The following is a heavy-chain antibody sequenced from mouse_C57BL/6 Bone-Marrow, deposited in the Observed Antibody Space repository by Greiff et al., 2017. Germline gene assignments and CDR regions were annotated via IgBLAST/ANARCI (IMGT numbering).Heavy chain of an antibody. Sequence: QVQLQQSGAELARPGASVKLSCKASGYTFTSYGISWVKQRTGQGLEWIGEIYPRSGNTYYNEKFKGKATLTADKSSSTAYMELRSLTSEDSAVYFCARHYGSSDDYWGQGTTLTVSS. J-gene: IGHJ2*01. D-gene: IGHD1-1*01. CDR1: GYTFTSYG. V-gene: IGHV1-81*01. CDR3: ARHYGSSDDY. CDR2: IYPRSGNT.